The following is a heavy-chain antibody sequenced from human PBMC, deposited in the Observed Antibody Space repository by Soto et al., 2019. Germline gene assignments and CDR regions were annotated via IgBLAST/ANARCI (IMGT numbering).Heavy chain of an antibody. CDR2: IYYSGST. D-gene: IGHD2-15*01. CDR1: GGSISSYY. V-gene: IGHV4-59*08. Sequence: SETLSLTCTVSGGSISSYYWSWIRQPPGKGLEWIGYIYYSGSTNYNPSLKSRVTISVDTSKNQFSPKLSSVTAADTAVYYCARHRGRRIYGMDVWGQGTTVTVSS. J-gene: IGHJ6*02. CDR3: ARHRGRRIYGMDV.